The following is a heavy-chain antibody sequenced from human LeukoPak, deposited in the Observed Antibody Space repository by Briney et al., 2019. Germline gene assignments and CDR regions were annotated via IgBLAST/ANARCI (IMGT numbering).Heavy chain of an antibody. J-gene: IGHJ5*02. D-gene: IGHD5-12*01. CDR3: ARGGIVATHGFGP. CDR2: INHSGST. V-gene: IGHV4-34*01. Sequence: SETLSLTCAVYGGSFSGYYWSWIRQPPGKGLEWIGEINHSGSTNYNPSLKRRVTISVDTSKNQFSLKLSSVTAADTAVYYCARGGIVATHGFGPWGQGTLVTVSS. CDR1: GGSFSGYY.